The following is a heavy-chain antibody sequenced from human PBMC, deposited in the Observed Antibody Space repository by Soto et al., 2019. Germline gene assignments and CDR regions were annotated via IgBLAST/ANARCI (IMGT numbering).Heavy chain of an antibody. CDR2: INAGNGNA. CDR1: GYTFTSYA. Sequence: ASVKVSCKASGYTFTSYAMHWVRQAPGQRLEWMGWINAGNGNAKYSQKFQGRVTITRNTSISTAYMELSSLRSEDTAVYYCARGFFGGGTGWGQGTLVTVSS. V-gene: IGHV1-3*01. D-gene: IGHD2-15*01. CDR3: ARGFFGGGTG. J-gene: IGHJ4*02.